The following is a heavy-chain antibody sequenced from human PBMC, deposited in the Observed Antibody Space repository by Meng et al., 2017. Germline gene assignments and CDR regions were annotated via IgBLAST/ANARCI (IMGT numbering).Heavy chain of an antibody. D-gene: IGHD5-12*01. CDR3: TTEIIVVATIFPHTDY. CDR1: GFTFSNAW. Sequence: GESLKISCAASGFTFSNAWMSWVRQAPGKGLEWVGRIKSKTGGGTTDYAAPVKGRFTISRDDSKNTLYLQMNSLKTEDTAVYYCTTEIIVVATIFPHTDYWGQGTLVTVSS. CDR2: IKSKTGGGTT. J-gene: IGHJ4*02. V-gene: IGHV3-15*01.